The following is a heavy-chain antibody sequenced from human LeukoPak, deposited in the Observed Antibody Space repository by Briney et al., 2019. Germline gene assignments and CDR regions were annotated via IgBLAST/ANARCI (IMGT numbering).Heavy chain of an antibody. CDR2: IYYSGST. Sequence: TSETLSLTCTVSGGSISSGDYYWRWIRQPPGKGLEWIGYIYYSGSTYYNPSLKSRLTISVDTSKNQVSLKLSSVTAADTAVYYCARVNYDYYYYMDVWGKGTTVTVS. D-gene: IGHD4-23*01. CDR1: GGSISSGDYY. J-gene: IGHJ6*03. CDR3: ARVNYDYYYYMDV. V-gene: IGHV4-30-4*08.